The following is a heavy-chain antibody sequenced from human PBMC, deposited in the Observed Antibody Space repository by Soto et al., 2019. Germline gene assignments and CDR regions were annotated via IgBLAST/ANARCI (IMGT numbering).Heavy chain of an antibody. Sequence: QVQLQESGPGLVKPSETLSLTCTVSGGSISSYYWGWIRQPPGKGLEWIGDIYYSGSTNYNPSLKSLSTISVDTSMNHYTLNLSSVTAADPAVNIGARRYGLSAFDIWGQGTMVTVSS. D-gene: IGHD3-10*01. CDR1: GGSISSYY. CDR3: ARRYGLSAFDI. CDR2: IYYSGST. V-gene: IGHV4-59*08. J-gene: IGHJ3*02.